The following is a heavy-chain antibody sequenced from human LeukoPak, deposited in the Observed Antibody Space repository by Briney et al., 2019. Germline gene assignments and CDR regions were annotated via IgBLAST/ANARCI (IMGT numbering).Heavy chain of an antibody. J-gene: IGHJ4*02. D-gene: IGHD3-22*01. CDR3: TTLPYYYDSSGYYIRHDY. CDR2: IKSKTDGGTT. Sequence: GGSLRLSCAASGFTFSNAWMNWVCQAPGKGLEWVGRIKSKTDGGTTDYAAPVKGRFTISRDDSKNTLYLQMNSLKTEDTAVYYCTTLPYYYDSSGYYIRHDYWGQGTLVTVSS. CDR1: GFTFSNAW. V-gene: IGHV3-15*07.